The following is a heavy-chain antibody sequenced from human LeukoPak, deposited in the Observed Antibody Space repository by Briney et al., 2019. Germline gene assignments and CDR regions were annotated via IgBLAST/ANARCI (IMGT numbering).Heavy chain of an antibody. CDR3: ARGGIAVAEPRYYFDY. Sequence: ASVKVSCKASGYTFTGYYMHWVRQAPGQGLEWMGWINPNSGGTNYAQKFQGWVTMTRDTSISTAYMELSRLRSDDTAVYYCARGGIAVAEPRYYFDYWGQGTLVTVSS. CDR2: INPNSGGT. D-gene: IGHD6-19*01. CDR1: GYTFTGYY. V-gene: IGHV1-2*04. J-gene: IGHJ4*02.